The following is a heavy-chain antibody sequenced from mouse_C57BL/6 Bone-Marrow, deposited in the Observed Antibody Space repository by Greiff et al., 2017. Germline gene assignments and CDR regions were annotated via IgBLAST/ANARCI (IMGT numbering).Heavy chain of an antibody. D-gene: IGHD2-4*01. Sequence: QVQLKESGPGLVQPSQSLSITCTVSGFSFTSYGVHWVRQPPGKGLEWLGVIWSGGSTDYNAAFISSLSICTDNSTSQVFFKMNSLQADDTAIYYCAKMAKKFSFYYDYDGGTLDYWGQGTTLTVSS. CDR2: IWSGGST. V-gene: IGHV2-4*01. CDR3: AKMAKKFSFYYDYDGGTLDY. J-gene: IGHJ2*01. CDR1: GFSFTSYG.